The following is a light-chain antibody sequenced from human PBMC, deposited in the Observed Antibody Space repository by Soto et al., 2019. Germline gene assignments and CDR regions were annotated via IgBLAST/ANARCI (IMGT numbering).Light chain of an antibody. Sequence: EIVLTQSPATLSLSPGERATLSCGASQSLSSSYLAWYQQKPGLAPRLLIYHTSSRATGIPDRFSGSGSGTDFTLTISRLDPEDFAVYFCQQYSTSPITFGQGTRLETK. CDR1: QSLSSSY. CDR3: QQYSTSPIT. J-gene: IGKJ5*01. CDR2: HTS. V-gene: IGKV3D-20*01.